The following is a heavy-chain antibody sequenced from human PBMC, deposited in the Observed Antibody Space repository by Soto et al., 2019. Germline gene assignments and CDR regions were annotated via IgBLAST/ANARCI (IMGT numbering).Heavy chain of an antibody. CDR3: ARGDQGFFPVRGLSFSFDH. CDR2: VHPDSGGT. J-gene: IGHJ4*02. Sequence: ASVKGSCKTAGYIFTDHLIHWVRQSPGQGLQWVGWVHPDSGGTNVAQAFQDRVTMTADTSITTAYMDLARLRPDDTDIFYCARGDQGFFPVRGLSFSFDHCGPGPHLTVSS. V-gene: IGHV1-2*02. D-gene: IGHD3-10*02. CDR1: GYIFTDHL.